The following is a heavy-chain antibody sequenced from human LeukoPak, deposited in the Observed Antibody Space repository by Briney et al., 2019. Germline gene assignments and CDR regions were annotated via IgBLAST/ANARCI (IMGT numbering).Heavy chain of an antibody. D-gene: IGHD4-17*01. Sequence: GESLKISCAASGFTFSDYYMSWIRQAPGKGLEWVSYINSSSTYTNYADSVKGRFTISRDNAKNSPYLQMNSLRADDTAMYYCARVTVTTTQGREDYWGQGTLVTVSS. V-gene: IGHV3-11*05. CDR3: ARVTVTTTQGREDY. J-gene: IGHJ4*02. CDR2: INSSSTYT. CDR1: GFTFSDYY.